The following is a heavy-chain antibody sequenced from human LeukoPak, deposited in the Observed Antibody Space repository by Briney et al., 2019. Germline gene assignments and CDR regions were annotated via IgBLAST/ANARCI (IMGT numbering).Heavy chain of an antibody. CDR2: VSYSGTT. D-gene: IGHD3-16*01. V-gene: IGHV4-59*11. CDR1: GTSISSHY. Sequence: SETLSLTCTVSGTSISSHYWTWVRQPPGKGLEWIACVSYSGTTNYNPSLESRVTMSVDTSKNQFSLRLSSVTAADTALYFCAGGYYFGSWGQGTLVTVSS. CDR3: AGGYYFGS. J-gene: IGHJ4*02.